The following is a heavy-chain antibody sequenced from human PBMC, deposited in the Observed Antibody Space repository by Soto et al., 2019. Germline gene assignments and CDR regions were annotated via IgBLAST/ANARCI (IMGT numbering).Heavy chain of an antibody. J-gene: IGHJ4*02. CDR2: IKSDAYGGAI. CDR3: TTTKGRLEPPTNDF. V-gene: IGHV3-15*01. D-gene: IGHD2-8*01. Sequence: EVQLVESGGGLVQPGGSLRLSCAGSGFTFSNAWMSWVRRAPGKGLEWVGRIKSDAYGGAIDYAAPVKGRFTISRDDANNPLFLQMNNLRAEVTAVYSCTTTKGRLEPPTNDFWGQGTPVIGSS. CDR1: GFTFSNAW.